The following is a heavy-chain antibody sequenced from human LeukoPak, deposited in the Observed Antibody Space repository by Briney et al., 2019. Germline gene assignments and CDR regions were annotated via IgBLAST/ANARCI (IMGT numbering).Heavy chain of an antibody. CDR2: IWYDGSNK. CDR1: GFTFSSYG. V-gene: IGHV3-33*01. Sequence: GGSLRLSCAASGFTFSSYGMHWVRQDPGKGLEWVAVIWYDGSNKYYADSVKGRFTISRDNSKNTLYLQMNSLRAEDTAVYYCARRLTGYYDSSGPFDYWGQGTLVTVSS. D-gene: IGHD3-22*01. CDR3: ARRLTGYYDSSGPFDY. J-gene: IGHJ4*02.